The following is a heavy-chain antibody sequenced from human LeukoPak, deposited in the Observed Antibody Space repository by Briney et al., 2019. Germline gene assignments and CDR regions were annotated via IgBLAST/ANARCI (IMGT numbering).Heavy chain of an antibody. J-gene: IGHJ4*02. CDR1: GGSFSGYY. V-gene: IGHV4-34*01. Sequence: SETLSLTCAVSGGSFSGYYWSWIRQPPGKGLEWIGEINHSGSTNYNPSLKSRVTISVDTSKNQFSLKLSSVTAADTAVYYCARGGDFWRGHDFDYWGQGTLVTVSS. D-gene: IGHD3-3*01. CDR3: ARGGDFWRGHDFDY. CDR2: INHSGST.